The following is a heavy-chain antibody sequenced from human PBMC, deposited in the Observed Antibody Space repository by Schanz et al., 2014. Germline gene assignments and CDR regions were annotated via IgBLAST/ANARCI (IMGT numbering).Heavy chain of an antibody. V-gene: IGHV3-30*02. J-gene: IGHJ5*02. Sequence: QVQLLESGGGLFKPGGSLRLSCAGSGFTFADYYMTWIRQAPGKGLEWVAFIRFDASHKYYADSVKGRFTISRDNSKNTLYLQMDTLRVEDTAMFYCARDMTIAPAWGQGTLVTVSS. CDR3: ARDMTIAPA. CDR1: GFTFADYY. CDR2: IRFDASHK. D-gene: IGHD6-13*01.